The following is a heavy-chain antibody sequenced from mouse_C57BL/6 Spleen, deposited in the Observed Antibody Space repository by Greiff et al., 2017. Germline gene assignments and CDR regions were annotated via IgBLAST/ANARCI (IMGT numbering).Heavy chain of an antibody. CDR1: GFNIKNTY. D-gene: IGHD1-2*01. Sequence: EVQRVESVAELVRPGASVKLSCTASGFNIKNTYMHWVKQRPEQGLEWIGRIDPANGNTKYAPKFQGKATITADTSSNTAYLQLSSLTSEDTAIYYCARDGSYDYDAMDYWGQGTSVTVSS. J-gene: IGHJ4*01. V-gene: IGHV14-3*01. CDR2: IDPANGNT. CDR3: ARDGSYDYDAMDY.